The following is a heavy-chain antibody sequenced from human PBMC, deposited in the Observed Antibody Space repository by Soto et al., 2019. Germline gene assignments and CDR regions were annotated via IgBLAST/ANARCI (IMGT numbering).Heavy chain of an antibody. CDR1: GGSFSGYY. V-gene: IGHV4-34*01. Sequence: SETLSLTCAVYGGSFSGYYWSWIRQPPGKGLEWIGEINHSGSTNYNPSLKSRVTISVDTSKNQFSLKLSSVTAADTAVYYCARRGPGIRFLEWPQRPAHYYMDVWGKGTTVTVSS. J-gene: IGHJ6*03. CDR2: INHSGST. D-gene: IGHD3-3*01. CDR3: ARRGPGIRFLEWPQRPAHYYMDV.